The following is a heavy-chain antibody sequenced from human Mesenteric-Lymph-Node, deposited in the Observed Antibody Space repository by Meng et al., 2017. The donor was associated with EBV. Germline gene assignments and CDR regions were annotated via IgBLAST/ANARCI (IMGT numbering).Heavy chain of an antibody. D-gene: IGHD4-17*01. V-gene: IGHV4-30-2*01. J-gene: IGHJ2*01. CDR3: ARSFNGDWPFFDL. Sequence: HLQESGSGLLEPSQTLSLPCAVSGDSVSNGDYPWSWIRQPSGKGLEWIGHIYHSGPSYYNPSLRSRVSISLDRAKNEFSLMLNSVTAADTAFYYCARSFNGDWPFFDLWGRGTLVTVSS. CDR1: GDSVSNGDYP. CDR2: IYHSGPS.